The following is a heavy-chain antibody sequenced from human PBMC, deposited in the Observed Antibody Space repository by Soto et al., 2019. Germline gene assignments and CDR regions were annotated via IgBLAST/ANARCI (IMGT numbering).Heavy chain of an antibody. Sequence: SVKVSCTASGGTFSSYAISWVRQAPGQGFEWMGGIIPIFGTANYAQKFQGRVTITADESTSTAYMELSSLRSENTAVYYCARAVAGPPYYYYYGMDVWGQGTTVTVSS. J-gene: IGHJ6*02. CDR1: GGTFSSYA. D-gene: IGHD6-19*01. CDR2: IIPIFGTA. CDR3: ARAVAGPPYYYYYGMDV. V-gene: IGHV1-69*13.